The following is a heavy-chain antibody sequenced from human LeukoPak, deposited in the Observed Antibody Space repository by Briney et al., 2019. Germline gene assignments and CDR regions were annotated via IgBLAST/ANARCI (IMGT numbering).Heavy chain of an antibody. V-gene: IGHV4-34*01. J-gene: IGHJ4*02. CDR3: ARQPYSSGYYFSFDY. CDR2: INHSGST. D-gene: IGHD3-22*01. Sequence: PSETLSLTCAVYGGSFSGYYWSWIRQPPGKGLEWIGEINHSGSTNYNPSLKSRVTISVDPSKNQFSLKLSSVTAADTAVYYCARQPYSSGYYFSFDYWGQGTLVTVSS. CDR1: GGSFSGYY.